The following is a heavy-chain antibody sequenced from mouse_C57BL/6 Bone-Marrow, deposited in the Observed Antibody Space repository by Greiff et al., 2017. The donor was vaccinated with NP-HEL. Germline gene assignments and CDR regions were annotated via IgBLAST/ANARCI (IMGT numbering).Heavy chain of an antibody. Sequence: VQLQQSGPGLVAPSQSLSITCTVSGFSLTSYGVDWVRQSPGKGLEWLGVIWGGGSTNYYAALKSRLSISKDNSKSQVFLIMNSLQTYDTAMYYCASCYNGSSCWYFDVWGTGTTVTVSS. J-gene: IGHJ1*03. CDR1: GFSLTSYG. D-gene: IGHD1-1*01. CDR2: IWGGGST. CDR3: ASCYNGSSCWYFDV. V-gene: IGHV2-6*01.